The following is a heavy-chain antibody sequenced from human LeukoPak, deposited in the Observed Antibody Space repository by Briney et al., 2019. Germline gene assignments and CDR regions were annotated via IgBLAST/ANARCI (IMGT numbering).Heavy chain of an antibody. Sequence: GGSLRLSCAASGFTFDDYAMHWVRQAPGKGLEWVSSINWNSGSIAYADSVKGRFTISRDNAKNSLYLQMNSLRAEDTAVYYCARAAGYSYGYTFDHWGQGTLVTVSS. CDR3: ARAAGYSYGYTFDH. V-gene: IGHV3-9*01. J-gene: IGHJ4*02. CDR2: INWNSGSI. CDR1: GFTFDDYA. D-gene: IGHD5-18*01.